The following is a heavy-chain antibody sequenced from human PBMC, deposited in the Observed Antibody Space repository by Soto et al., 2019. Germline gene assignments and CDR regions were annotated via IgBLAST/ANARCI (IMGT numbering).Heavy chain of an antibody. D-gene: IGHD3-10*01. Sequence: SETLSLTCAVSGGSISTDNWWSWVRQPPGKGLEWIGEMYYSGDSNFNPSLKSRVTISVDKSKNQFSMQMASVTAADTALYYCKRASASSILRGVVINWGRGTQVTVSS. CDR3: KRASASSILRGVVIN. J-gene: IGHJ4*02. CDR1: GGSISTDNW. CDR2: MYYSGDS. V-gene: IGHV4-4*02.